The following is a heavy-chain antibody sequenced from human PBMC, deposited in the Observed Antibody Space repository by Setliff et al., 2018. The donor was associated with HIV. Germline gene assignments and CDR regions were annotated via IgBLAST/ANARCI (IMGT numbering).Heavy chain of an antibody. CDR3: ARAEMATIVAFDI. CDR2: IYYSGST. D-gene: IGHD5-12*01. J-gene: IGHJ3*02. Sequence: SETLSLTCTVSDGSFSSDYWTWIRQTPGKGLEWIGYIYYSGSTKYNPSLTSRVTISVDTSKNHFSLKLTSATAADTAVYYCARAEMATIVAFDIWGQGTMVTVSS. CDR1: DGSFSSDY. V-gene: IGHV4-59*01.